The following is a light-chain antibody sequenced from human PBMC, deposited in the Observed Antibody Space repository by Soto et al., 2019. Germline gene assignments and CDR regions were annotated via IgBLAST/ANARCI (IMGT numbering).Light chain of an antibody. CDR3: QQSYTCPPWT. CDR2: RAS. J-gene: IGKJ1*01. V-gene: IGKV1-39*01. CDR1: QIISTY. Sequence: DIQMTQSPSSLSASVGDRVTISCRASQIISTYLNWYQQKPGTAPRLLISRASSVKSGVPPRFSGSGSGRDFTLTISSLRPEDIATYFCQQSYTCPPWTFGQGTKVEVK.